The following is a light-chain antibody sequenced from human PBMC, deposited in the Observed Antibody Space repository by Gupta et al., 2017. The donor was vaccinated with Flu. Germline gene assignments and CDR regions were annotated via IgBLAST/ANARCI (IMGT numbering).Light chain of an antibody. V-gene: IGLV2-14*01. Sequence: QSALTQPASVSGSAGQSITIPCTGTSSDVGGYNYVSWYQQHPGKAPKLMIYEVSNRPSGVSNRFSGSKSGNTASLTISGLQAEDEADYYCSSYTSSSTRVFGGGTKLTVL. J-gene: IGLJ3*02. CDR2: EVS. CDR1: SSDVGGYNY. CDR3: SSYTSSSTRV.